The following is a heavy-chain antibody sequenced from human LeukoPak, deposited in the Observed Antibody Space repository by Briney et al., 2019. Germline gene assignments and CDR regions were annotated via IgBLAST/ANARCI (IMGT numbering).Heavy chain of an antibody. D-gene: IGHD3-3*01. J-gene: IGHJ4*02. CDR2: ISTTGSTT. V-gene: IGHV3-23*01. CDR1: GFIFNNYA. Sequence: GGSLRLSCAASGFIFNNYAMSWVRQAPGKGLEWVSSISTTGSTTYYADSVKGRFTISRDNSQNTLSLQMDSLTAADTAVYSCATYDLWTTYYTFQYWGQGTLVSVSS. CDR3: ATYDLWTTYYTFQY.